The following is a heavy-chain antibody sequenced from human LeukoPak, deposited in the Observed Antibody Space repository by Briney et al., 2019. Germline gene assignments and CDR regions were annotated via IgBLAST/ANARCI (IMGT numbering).Heavy chain of an antibody. J-gene: IGHJ4*02. CDR2: IYYSGST. CDR1: GGSISSSSYY. D-gene: IGHD4-17*01. V-gene: IGHV4-39*01. CDR3: ARTTVTKFRQTPLDY. Sequence: SETLSLTCTVSGGSISSSSYYWGWIRQPPGKGLEWIGSIYYSGSTYYNPSLKSRVTISVDTSKNQFSLKLSSVTAADTAVYYCARTTVTKFRQTPLDYWGQGTLVTVSS.